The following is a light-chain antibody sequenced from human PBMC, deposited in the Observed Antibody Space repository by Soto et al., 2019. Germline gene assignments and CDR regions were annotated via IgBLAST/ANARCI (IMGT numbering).Light chain of an antibody. CDR1: QSVSSN. Sequence: EIVMTQSPATLSVSPGERATLSCRASQSVSSNLAWYQQKPGQAPRLLIYGASTRDTGIPARFSGSGSGTEFTLTISSLHSEDFAVYSCQQYNNWPPGRTFGQGTKVEIK. J-gene: IGKJ1*01. CDR3: QQYNNWPPGRT. CDR2: GAS. V-gene: IGKV3D-15*01.